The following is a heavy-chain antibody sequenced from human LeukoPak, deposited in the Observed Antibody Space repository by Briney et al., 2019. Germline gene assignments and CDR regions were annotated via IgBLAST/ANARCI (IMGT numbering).Heavy chain of an antibody. Sequence: PGGSLRLSCSASGFTVSSNYMSWVRQPPGKGLEWVSVIYSGGSTYYADSVKGRFTISRHNSKNTLYLQMNSLRAEDTAVYYCARGSGYSYGYDSLFDYWGQGTLVTVSS. V-gene: IGHV3-66*01. CDR1: GFTVSSNY. D-gene: IGHD5-18*01. J-gene: IGHJ4*02. CDR3: ARGSGYSYGYDSLFDY. CDR2: IYSGGST.